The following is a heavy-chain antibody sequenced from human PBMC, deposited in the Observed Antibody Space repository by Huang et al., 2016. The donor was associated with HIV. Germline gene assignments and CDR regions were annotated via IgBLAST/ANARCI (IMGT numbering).Heavy chain of an antibody. CDR1: GFTFSNYS. V-gene: IGHV3-48*02. Sequence: EVQLVESGGGLVQPGGSLRLSCAASGFTFSNYSMNWVRQAPGKGLEWVSYMSGGSNIIYYADSVKGRFTISRNNAKNSLFLQMNSLRDDDTAVYYCAKFTALYSYDNLHWGLGTLVTVSS. D-gene: IGHD3-10*01. J-gene: IGHJ4*02. CDR3: AKFTALYSYDNLH. CDR2: MSGGSNII.